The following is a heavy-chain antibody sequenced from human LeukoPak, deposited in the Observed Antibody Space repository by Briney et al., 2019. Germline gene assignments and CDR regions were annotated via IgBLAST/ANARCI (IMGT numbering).Heavy chain of an antibody. CDR3: ARVSTMVRGVIISRPYYYMDV. V-gene: IGHV4-34*01. J-gene: IGHJ6*03. CDR1: GGSFSGYY. Sequence: ASETLSLTCAVYGGSFSGYYWSWIRQPPGKGLEWIGEINHSGSTNYNPSLKSRVTTSVDTSKNQFSLKLSSVTAADTAVYYCARVSTMVRGVIISRPYYYMDVWGKGTTVTVSS. D-gene: IGHD3-10*01. CDR2: INHSGST.